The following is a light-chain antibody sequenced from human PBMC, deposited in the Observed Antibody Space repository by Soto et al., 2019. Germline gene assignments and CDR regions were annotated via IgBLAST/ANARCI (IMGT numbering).Light chain of an antibody. CDR3: QQYNNWLWT. J-gene: IGKJ1*01. Sequence: EIVMTQSHATLSVSPGERATLSCRASQSVSSNLAWYQQKPGQAPRLLIYGASTRATGIPARFSGSGSGTEFTLTISSLQSEDFAVYYCQQYNNWLWTFGQGTKVDVK. V-gene: IGKV3-15*01. CDR2: GAS. CDR1: QSVSSN.